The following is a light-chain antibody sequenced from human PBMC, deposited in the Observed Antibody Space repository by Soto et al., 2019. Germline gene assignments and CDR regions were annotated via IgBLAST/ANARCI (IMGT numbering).Light chain of an antibody. Sequence: EIGFTQSPATLSLSTGERATLSCRASQSVSSYLAWYPQTPGQAPRPLIYGASTRETGTPPMFSGSGAGTECTRTISSLQPEDLAVYYCQQRSNWRITFGQGTRLEIK. CDR2: GAS. CDR3: QQRSNWRIT. CDR1: QSVSSY. J-gene: IGKJ5*01. V-gene: IGKV3-11*01.